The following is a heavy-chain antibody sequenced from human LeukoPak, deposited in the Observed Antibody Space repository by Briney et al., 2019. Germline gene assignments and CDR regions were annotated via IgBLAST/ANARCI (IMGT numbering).Heavy chain of an antibody. D-gene: IGHD2-21*02. Sequence: ASVKVSCKASGYTFTSYYIHWVRQAPGQGLEWMGLINPSGGSTSYAQRFQGRVTMTRDMSTSTVYMELSSLRSEDTAVYYCARDHDSADAFDIWGQGTMVTVSS. CDR1: GYTFTSYY. CDR2: INPSGGST. J-gene: IGHJ3*02. V-gene: IGHV1-46*01. CDR3: ARDHDSADAFDI.